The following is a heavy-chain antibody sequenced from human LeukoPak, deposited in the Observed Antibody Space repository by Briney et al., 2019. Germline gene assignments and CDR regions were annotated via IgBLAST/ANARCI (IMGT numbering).Heavy chain of an antibody. CDR1: GGSISSGDYY. V-gene: IGHV4-30-4*08. J-gene: IGHJ4*02. CDR2: IYYSGST. Sequence: SETLSLTCTVSGGSISSGDYYWIWIRQPPGKGLEWIGYIYYSGSTYYNPSLKSRVTISVDTSKNQFSLKLSSVTAADTAVYYCARAGAISRYNYGPVGYWGQGTLVTVSS. CDR3: ARAGAISRYNYGPVGY. D-gene: IGHD1-20*01.